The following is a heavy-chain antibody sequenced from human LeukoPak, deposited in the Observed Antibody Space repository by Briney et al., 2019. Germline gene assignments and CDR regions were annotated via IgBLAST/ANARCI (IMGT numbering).Heavy chain of an antibody. J-gene: IGHJ6*02. CDR3: ASPYGSGSYVYYYYGMDV. V-gene: IGHV3-66*01. D-gene: IGHD3-10*01. CDR2: IYSGGST. Sequence: GGSLRLSCAASGFTVSSNYMSWVRQAPGKGLEWVSVIYSGGSTYYADSVKGRFTISRDNSKNTLYLQMNSLRAEDTAVYYCASPYGSGSYVYYYYGMDVWGQGTTVTVSS. CDR1: GFTVSSNY.